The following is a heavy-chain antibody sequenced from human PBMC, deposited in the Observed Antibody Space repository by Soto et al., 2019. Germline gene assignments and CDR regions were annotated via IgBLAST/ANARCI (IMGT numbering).Heavy chain of an antibody. CDR3: AKPAIRWPAFDI. V-gene: IGHV3-30*18. J-gene: IGHJ3*02. Sequence: GGSLRLSCAASGFTFSSYGMHWVRQAPGKGLEWVAVISYDGSNKYYADSVKGRFTISRDNSKNTLYLQMNSLRAEDTAVYYCAKPAIRWPAFDIWGQGTMVTVSS. CDR2: ISYDGSNK. D-gene: IGHD2-2*02. CDR1: GFTFSSYG.